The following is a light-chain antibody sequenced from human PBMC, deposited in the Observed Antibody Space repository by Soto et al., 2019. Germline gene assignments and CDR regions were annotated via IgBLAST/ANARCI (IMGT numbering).Light chain of an antibody. CDR2: GAS. V-gene: IGKV3-20*01. CDR1: QSVSSTY. J-gene: IGKJ5*01. Sequence: EIVLTQSPGTLSLSPEERATLSCRASQSVSSTYLAWYQQKPGQAPRLLIYGASGRATGIPDRFSGSGSGTDFTLTISRVEPEDFAVYYCQQYGSSSITFGQGTRLEIK. CDR3: QQYGSSSIT.